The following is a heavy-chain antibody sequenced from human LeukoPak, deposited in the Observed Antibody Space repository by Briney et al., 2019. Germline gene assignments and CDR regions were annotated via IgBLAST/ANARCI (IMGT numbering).Heavy chain of an antibody. J-gene: IGHJ6*04. Sequence: GGSLRLSCAASGFTFSSYAMSWVRQAPGKGLEWVSAIRGGGGNKYYADSVKGRFTISRDNSKNTLYLQMNSLRAEDTAVYYCAKDGDVWFGEGWDYYYYYGMDVWGKGTTVTVSS. V-gene: IGHV3-23*01. CDR1: GFTFSSYA. D-gene: IGHD3-10*01. CDR3: AKDGDVWFGEGWDYYYYYGMDV. CDR2: IRGGGGNK.